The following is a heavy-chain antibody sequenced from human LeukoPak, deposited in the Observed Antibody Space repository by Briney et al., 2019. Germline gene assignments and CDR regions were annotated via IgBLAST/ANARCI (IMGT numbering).Heavy chain of an antibody. CDR2: IDWDDDK. CDR3: ARDYFDSGSYFDH. J-gene: IGHJ4*02. V-gene: IGHV2-70*04. D-gene: IGHD3-10*01. Sequence: SGPALVKHTQTLTLTCTFFEFSLTTREIRVSWIRQPPGRALEWLARIDWDDDKFYSTSLKTRLTISKDTSKNQVVLTMTNMDPVDTATYYCARDYFDSGSYFDHWGQGTLVTVSS. CDR1: EFSLTTREIR.